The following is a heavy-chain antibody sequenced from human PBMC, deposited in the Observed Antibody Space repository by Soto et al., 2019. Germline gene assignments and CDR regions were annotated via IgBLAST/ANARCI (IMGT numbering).Heavy chain of an antibody. CDR3: EREEVVAAAGTTSLYYYGMDV. CDR2: SIPIFGTA. D-gene: IGHD6-13*01. CDR1: GGTFSSYA. V-gene: IGHV1-69*12. J-gene: IGHJ6*02. Sequence: QVQLVQSGAEVKKPGSSVKVSCKASGGTFSSYAISWVRQAPGQGLEWMGGSIPIFGTANYAQKFQGRVTCTAEESTSTAYMELSSLRSEDTAVYYCEREEVVAAAGTTSLYYYGMDVWGQGTTVTVSS.